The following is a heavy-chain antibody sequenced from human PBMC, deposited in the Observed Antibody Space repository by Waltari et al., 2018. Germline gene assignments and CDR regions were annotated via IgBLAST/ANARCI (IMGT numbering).Heavy chain of an antibody. CDR1: GYTFTGYY. V-gene: IGHV1-2*02. CDR2: INPNSGGT. D-gene: IGHD2-15*01. Sequence: QVQLVQSGAEVKKPGASVKVSCKASGYTFTGYYMHWVRQAPGQGLEWMGWINPNSGGTNYAQKFQGRVTMTRDTSISTAYMELSRLRSDDTAVYYCARVVVTYDYYYYMDVWGKGTTVTISS. J-gene: IGHJ6*03. CDR3: ARVVVTYDYYYYMDV.